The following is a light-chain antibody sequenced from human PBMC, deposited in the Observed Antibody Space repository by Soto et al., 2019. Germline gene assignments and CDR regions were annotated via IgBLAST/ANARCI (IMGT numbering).Light chain of an antibody. Sequence: EIVMTQSPATVSVSPGDTATLSCRASQSFGTNLAWYQQTPGQAPKLLIYGASIRSTGVPDRFSGSGSGTEFTLTISSLPSEDFAVYYCQQYNDWWTFGQGTKVDIK. CDR2: GAS. J-gene: IGKJ1*01. CDR3: QQYNDWWT. CDR1: QSFGTN. V-gene: IGKV3-15*01.